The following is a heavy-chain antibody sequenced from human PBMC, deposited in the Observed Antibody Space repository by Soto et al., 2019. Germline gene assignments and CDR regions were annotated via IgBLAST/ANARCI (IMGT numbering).Heavy chain of an antibody. J-gene: IGHJ4*02. CDR3: PRVVNLSSGWNYYFYS. D-gene: IGHD6-19*01. Sequence: ASLKGSCKASGYTFTSYGIRLLRQAPGQGLEWMGWISAYNGNTNYAQKLQGRVTMTTDTSTSTAYMELRSLRSDDTAVYYCPRVVNLSSGWNYYFYSCGQGTVVTVSA. V-gene: IGHV1-18*01. CDR1: GYTFTSYG. CDR2: ISAYNGNT.